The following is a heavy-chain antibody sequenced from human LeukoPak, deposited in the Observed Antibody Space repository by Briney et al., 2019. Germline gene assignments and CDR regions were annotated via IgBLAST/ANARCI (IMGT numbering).Heavy chain of an antibody. D-gene: IGHD1-7*01. CDR2: INPSGGST. CDR1: GYTFTSYY. Sequence: ASVKVSCKASGYTFTSYYMHWVRQAPGQGLERMGIINPSGGSTSYAQKFQGRVTMTRDTSTSTVYMELSSLRSEDTAVYYCARESFRDDWNYGHFDYWGQGTLVTVSS. CDR3: ARESFRDDWNYGHFDY. J-gene: IGHJ4*02. V-gene: IGHV1-46*01.